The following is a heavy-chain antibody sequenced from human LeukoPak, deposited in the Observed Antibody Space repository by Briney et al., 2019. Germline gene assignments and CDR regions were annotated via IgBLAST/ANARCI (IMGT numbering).Heavy chain of an antibody. D-gene: IGHD6-19*01. CDR1: GYTFTGYF. CDR3: ARGQQWLEAFER. Sequence: ASVKVSCKASGYTFTGYFVHWVRQAPGQGLEWMGWINPNSGVTNYAQKFQGRVTMTRDTSISTAYMEVSRLRSDDTAVYYCARGQQWLEAFERWGQGTLVTVSS. V-gene: IGHV1-2*02. CDR2: INPNSGVT. J-gene: IGHJ4*02.